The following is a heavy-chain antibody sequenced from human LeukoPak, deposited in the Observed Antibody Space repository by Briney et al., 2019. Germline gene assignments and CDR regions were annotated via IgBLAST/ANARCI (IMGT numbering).Heavy chain of an antibody. V-gene: IGHV3-23*01. CDR1: GFTFSSYA. Sequence: QSGGSLRLSCAASGFTFSSYAMSWVRQGPGKGLEWVSAISGGDGSTYYADSVKGRFTISRDNSKNTLYLQMNSLRAEDTAVYYCARDGGYDFWSGYYQDYWGQGTLVTVSS. CDR2: ISGGDGST. CDR3: ARDGGYDFWSGYYQDY. D-gene: IGHD3-3*01. J-gene: IGHJ4*02.